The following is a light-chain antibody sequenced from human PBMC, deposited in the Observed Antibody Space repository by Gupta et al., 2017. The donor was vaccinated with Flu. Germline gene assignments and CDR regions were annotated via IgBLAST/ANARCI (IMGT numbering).Light chain of an antibody. J-gene: IGKJ2*03. CDR1: PRVSNSY. CDR3: QQYGNSPPYS. CDR2: GAS. Sequence: ESVLTPSPGTLSLSPGDRAILSCRASPRVSNSYLAWYQQKPGQAPWLLIYGASSSATGIPDRFSGSGSGTDFTLTISRRVPEDFAVYYCQQYGNSPPYSFGHGTKLEIK. V-gene: IGKV3-20*01.